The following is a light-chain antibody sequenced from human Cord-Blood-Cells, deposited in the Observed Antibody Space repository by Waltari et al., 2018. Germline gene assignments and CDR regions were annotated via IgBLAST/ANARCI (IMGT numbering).Light chain of an antibody. J-gene: IGLJ3*02. CDR2: DVS. CDR3: SSYTSSSTWV. V-gene: IGLV2-14*01. Sequence: QSALTQPASVSGSPGQSITISCTGTSNDVGGSNYVPWYQQHPGKAPKLMIYDVSKRPSGVSNRFSGSKSGNTASLTISGLQAEDEADYYCSSYTSSSTWVFGGGTKLTVL. CDR1: SNDVGGSNY.